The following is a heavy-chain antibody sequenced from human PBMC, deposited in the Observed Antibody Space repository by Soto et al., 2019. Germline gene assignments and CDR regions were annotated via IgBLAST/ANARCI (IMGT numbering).Heavy chain of an antibody. CDR3: ARDSCGGDCYLDY. V-gene: IGHV4-59*01. Sequence: QVQLQESGPGLVKPSETLSLTCTVSGGSISSYYWSWIRQPPGKGLEWIGYIYYSGSTNYNPSLKSRVTISVDTSKKQFSLKLSSVTAADTAVYYCARDSCGGDCYLDYWGQGTLVTVSS. CDR1: GGSISSYY. CDR2: IYYSGST. J-gene: IGHJ4*02. D-gene: IGHD2-21*02.